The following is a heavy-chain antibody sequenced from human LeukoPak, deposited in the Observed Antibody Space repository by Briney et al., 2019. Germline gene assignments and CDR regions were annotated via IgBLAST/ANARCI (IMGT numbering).Heavy chain of an antibody. CDR1: GFTFSSYA. CDR3: AREGVYYDSSGYSITSGFDY. CDR2: ISYDGSNK. D-gene: IGHD3-22*01. Sequence: GGSLRLSCAASGFTFSSYAMHWVRQAPGKGLEWVAVISYDGSNKYYADSVKGRFTISRDNSKNTLYLQMNSLRAEDTAVYYCAREGVYYDSSGYSITSGFDYWGQGTLVTVSS. V-gene: IGHV3-30-3*01. J-gene: IGHJ4*02.